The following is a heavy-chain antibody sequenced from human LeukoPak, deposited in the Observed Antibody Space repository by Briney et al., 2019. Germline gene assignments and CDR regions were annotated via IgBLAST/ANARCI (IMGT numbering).Heavy chain of an antibody. CDR3: AKDRRNDYAQGLDY. D-gene: IGHD4-17*01. Sequence: GGSLRLSCAASGFTFINYAMTWVRQAPGKGLEWVSTVSGSGDSTYYANSVKGRFTISRDNSKNTLHLQMSSLRAEDSAVYYCAKDRRNDYAQGLDYWGQGTLVTVSS. CDR2: VSGSGDST. J-gene: IGHJ4*02. CDR1: GFTFINYA. V-gene: IGHV3-23*01.